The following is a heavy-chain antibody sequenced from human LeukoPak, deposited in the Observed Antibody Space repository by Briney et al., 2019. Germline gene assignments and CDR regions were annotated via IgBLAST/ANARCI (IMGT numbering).Heavy chain of an antibody. CDR3: ARGGATGAFDI. D-gene: IGHD3-10*01. Sequence: SETLALTCNVSGVSDSDGRYYWTWIAQHPGKGLEWIGYKYYSGSAKYNPSLKSRLTISIATSKNQFSLKLSSVTAADTAVYYCARGGATGAFDIWGQGTMVTVSS. V-gene: IGHV4-61*01. CDR1: GVSDSDGRYY. J-gene: IGHJ3*02. CDR2: KYYSGSA.